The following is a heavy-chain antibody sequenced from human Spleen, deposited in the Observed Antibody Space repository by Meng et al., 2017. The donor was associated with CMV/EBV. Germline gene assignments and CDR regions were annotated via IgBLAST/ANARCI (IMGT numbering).Heavy chain of an antibody. Sequence: GGSLRLSCAASGFSFSTYNMNWVRQAPGKGLEWVSSISGRTNYIYYANSLKGRFTISRDTAKNTLYLQMNSLRAEDTAVYYCVRDSYLNALYYGMDVWGQGTTVTVSS. CDR3: VRDSYLNALYYGMDV. D-gene: IGHD2/OR15-2a*01. J-gene: IGHJ6*02. CDR2: ISGRTNYI. CDR1: GFSFSTYN. V-gene: IGHV3-21*01.